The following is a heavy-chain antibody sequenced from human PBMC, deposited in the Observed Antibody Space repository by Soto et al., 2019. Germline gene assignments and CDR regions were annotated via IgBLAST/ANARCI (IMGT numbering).Heavy chain of an antibody. Sequence: EVQLLESGGGLVQPGGSLRLSCAASGFTFSTYAMIWVRQAPGKGLEWVSVITGSGGSTYHADSVKGRFTISRDTSKNTLFLQMNSLRAEDTAVYYCAKDRYGDYGGIDYWGQGTMVTVSS. CDR1: GFTFSTYA. V-gene: IGHV3-23*01. D-gene: IGHD4-17*01. J-gene: IGHJ4*02. CDR3: AKDRYGDYGGIDY. CDR2: ITGSGGST.